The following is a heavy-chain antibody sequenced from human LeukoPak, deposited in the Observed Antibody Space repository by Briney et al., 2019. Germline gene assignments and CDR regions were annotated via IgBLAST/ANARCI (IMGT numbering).Heavy chain of an antibody. Sequence: ASVKVSCKASGGTFSSYAISWVRQAPGQGLEWMGGIIPIFGTANYAQKFQGRVTITADESTSTVYMELSSLRSEDTAVYYCARRTAMVGYFDYWGQGTLVTVSS. CDR1: GGTFSSYA. D-gene: IGHD5-18*01. V-gene: IGHV1-69*13. CDR2: IIPIFGTA. CDR3: ARRTAMVGYFDY. J-gene: IGHJ4*02.